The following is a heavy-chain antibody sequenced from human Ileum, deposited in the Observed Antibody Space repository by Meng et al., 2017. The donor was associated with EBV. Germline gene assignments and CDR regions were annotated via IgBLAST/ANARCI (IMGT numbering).Heavy chain of an antibody. CDR2: INPSNSST. Sequence: VERVGPGVKYKKPLTEVKVSLKASCSTLSANYRHWVRQGTGHGLEWMVRINPSNSSTNYAQKFQGTATVTSYTSITTADMKLIRFRSDDTAMYDSARDPYVDRSRDDYWGQGTLVTVSS. CDR1: CSTLSANY. V-gene: IGHV1-2*06. J-gene: IGHJ4*02. D-gene: IGHD3-22*01. CDR3: ARDPYVDRSRDDY.